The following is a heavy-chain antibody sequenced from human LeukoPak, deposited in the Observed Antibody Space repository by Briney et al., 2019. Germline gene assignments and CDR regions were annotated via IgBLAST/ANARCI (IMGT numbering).Heavy chain of an antibody. CDR1: GFTVSSNY. D-gene: IGHD6-19*01. CDR2: IYSGGST. Sequence: GVALRLSCAASGFTVSSNYMSWVRQALGKGLEWVSVIYSGGSTYYADSVKGRFTISRDNSKNTLHLQMNSLRAEDTAVYYCARDYPYSSGWYADYWGQGTLVTVSS. V-gene: IGHV3-53*01. J-gene: IGHJ4*02. CDR3: ARDYPYSSGWYADY.